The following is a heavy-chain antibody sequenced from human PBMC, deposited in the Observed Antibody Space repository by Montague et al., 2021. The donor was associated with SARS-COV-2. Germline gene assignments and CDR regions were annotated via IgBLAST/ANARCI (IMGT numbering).Heavy chain of an antibody. CDR2: IYYSGST. Sequence: SETLSLTYTVYGGSISNYYWSWIRQPPGRGLEWIGYIYYSGSTDYSPSLKSRVTISLDTSKNQFSLKVTSVTAADTAVYYCARGGGYYNYGLDVWGPGTTVTVSS. V-gene: IGHV4-59*01. J-gene: IGHJ6*02. CDR3: ARGGGYYNYGLDV. D-gene: IGHD3-22*01. CDR1: GGSISNYY.